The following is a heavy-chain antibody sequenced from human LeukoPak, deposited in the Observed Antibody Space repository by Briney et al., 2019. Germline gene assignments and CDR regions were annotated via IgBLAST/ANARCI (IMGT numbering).Heavy chain of an antibody. J-gene: IGHJ4*02. CDR1: GFTVSSNY. V-gene: IGHV3-66*01. Sequence: GGSLRLSCAASGFTVSSNYMSWVRQAPGKGLEWVSVIYSGGSTYYADSVKGRFTISRDNSKNTLYLQMNSLRAEDTAVYYCASLYSGSWYYFDYWGQGTLVTVSS. CDR2: IYSGGST. CDR3: ASLYSGSWYYFDY. D-gene: IGHD6-13*01.